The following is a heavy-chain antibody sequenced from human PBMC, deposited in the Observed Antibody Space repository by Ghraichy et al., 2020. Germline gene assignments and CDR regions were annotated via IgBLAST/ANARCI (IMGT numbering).Heavy chain of an antibody. CDR3: AREGVAARPEEEEGGMDV. Sequence: SETLSLTCTVSGGPISSYYWSWIRQPAGKGLEWIGRIYTSGSTNYNPSLKSRVTMSVDTSKNQFSLKLSSVTAADTAVYYCAREGVAARPEEEEGGMDVWGQGTTVTVSS. D-gene: IGHD6-6*01. CDR1: GGPISSYY. J-gene: IGHJ6*02. V-gene: IGHV4-4*07. CDR2: IYTSGST.